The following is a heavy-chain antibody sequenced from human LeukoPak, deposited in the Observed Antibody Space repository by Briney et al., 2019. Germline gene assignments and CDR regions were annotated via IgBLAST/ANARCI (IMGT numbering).Heavy chain of an antibody. Sequence: SETLSLTCTVSGGSISSSDYYWGWIRQPPGKGLEWIGSIYYSGSTYYNPSLKSRVAIFVDTSKNQFSLRLSSVTAADTAVHYCARQERPVGWYGVGWFDPWGQGTLVTVSS. D-gene: IGHD6-19*01. CDR2: IYYSGST. CDR1: GGSISSSDYY. CDR3: ARQERPVGWYGVGWFDP. J-gene: IGHJ5*02. V-gene: IGHV4-39*01.